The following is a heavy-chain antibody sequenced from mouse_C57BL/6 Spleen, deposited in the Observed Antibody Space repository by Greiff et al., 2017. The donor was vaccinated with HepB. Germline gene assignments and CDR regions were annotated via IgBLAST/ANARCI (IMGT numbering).Heavy chain of an antibody. D-gene: IGHD1-1*01. J-gene: IGHJ3*01. V-gene: IGHV1-69*01. Sequence: QVQLQQPGAELVMPGASVKLSCKASGYTFTSYWMHWVKQRPGQGLEWIGEIDPSDSYTNYNQKFKGKSTLTVDKSSSTAYMQLSSLTSEDSAVYYCATGDYGSSYDPFAYWGQGTLVTVAA. CDR1: GYTFTSYW. CDR2: IDPSDSYT. CDR3: ATGDYGSSYDPFAY.